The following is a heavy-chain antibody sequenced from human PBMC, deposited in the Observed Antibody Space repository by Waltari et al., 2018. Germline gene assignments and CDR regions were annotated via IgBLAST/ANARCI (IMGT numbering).Heavy chain of an antibody. Sequence: EVQLVESGGGLVKPGGSLRLSCAASGFTFSSYSMNWVRQAPGKGLEWVSSISSSSSYIYYADSVKGRFTISRDNAKNSLYLQMNSLRAEDTAVYYCARGLLGASNWFDPWGQGTLVTVSS. CDR1: GFTFSSYS. V-gene: IGHV3-21*01. D-gene: IGHD1-26*01. CDR2: ISSSSSYI. J-gene: IGHJ5*02. CDR3: ARGLLGASNWFDP.